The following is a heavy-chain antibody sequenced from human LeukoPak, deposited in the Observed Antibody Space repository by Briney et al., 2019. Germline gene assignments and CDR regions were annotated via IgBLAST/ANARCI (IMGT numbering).Heavy chain of an antibody. Sequence: GASVKVSCKAFGGSFSSEAIRWMRQAPGQGLEWMGGIIPIFGTANYAQKFQGRVTITTDESTSTAYMEVSSLRSEDTAVYYCGRKAGDCGGGSCYSIDYWGQGTLVTVSS. V-gene: IGHV1-69*05. J-gene: IGHJ4*02. CDR3: GRKAGDCGGGSCYSIDY. CDR1: GGSFSSEA. CDR2: IIPIFGTA. D-gene: IGHD2-15*01.